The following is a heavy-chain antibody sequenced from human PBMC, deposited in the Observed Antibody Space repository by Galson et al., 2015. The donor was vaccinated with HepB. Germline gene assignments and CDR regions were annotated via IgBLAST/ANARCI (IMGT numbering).Heavy chain of an antibody. CDR3: SRAGTLPQAVNWFDP. J-gene: IGHJ5*02. CDR2: ISAYNAYT. CDR1: GYTFSNYG. Sequence: SVKVSCKAPGYTFSNYGISWVRQAPGQGLEWMGWISAYNAYTNYPQKFQGRVTMTADTSKSTAYMELRSLRSDDTAVYYCSRAGTLPQAVNWFDPWGQGTLVTVSS. D-gene: IGHD1-7*01. V-gene: IGHV1-18*01.